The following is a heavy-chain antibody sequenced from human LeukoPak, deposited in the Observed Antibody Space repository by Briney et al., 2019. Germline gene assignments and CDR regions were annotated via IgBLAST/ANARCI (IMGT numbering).Heavy chain of an antibody. D-gene: IGHD1-1*01. J-gene: IGHJ6*02. Sequence: ASVKVSFKTSGYTFTDYGIHWVRQAPGQGLEWMGWINTYTGDPTYAQAFTGRFVFSLDTSVSTAYLQISSLKADDTAVFYCARDGSTNWYYYYGLDVWGQGTAVTVSS. CDR1: GYTFTDYG. CDR2: INTYTGDP. V-gene: IGHV7-4-1*02. CDR3: ARDGSTNWYYYYGLDV.